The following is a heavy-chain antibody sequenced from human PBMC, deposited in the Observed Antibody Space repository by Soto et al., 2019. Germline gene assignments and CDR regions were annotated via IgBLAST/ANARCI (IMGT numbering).Heavy chain of an antibody. D-gene: IGHD3-10*01. CDR1: GFTFSNYV. J-gene: IGHJ4*02. CDR3: ANLPFVLAFGFDY. Sequence: EVHLLDSGGGLVQPGGSLRLSCAASGFTFSNYVMSWVRQAPGKGLEWVSSISGSGDNTYYADSVKGRFTISRDNSKNTLFLHMNSLRADDTAVYYWANLPFVLAFGFDYWGQGTLVTVSS. V-gene: IGHV3-23*01. CDR2: ISGSGDNT.